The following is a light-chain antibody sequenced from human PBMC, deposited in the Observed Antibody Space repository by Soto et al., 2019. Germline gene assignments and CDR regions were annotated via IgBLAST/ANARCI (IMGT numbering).Light chain of an antibody. Sequence: EIVMTQSPATLSVYPGERATLECRASQSVNSNLSLYQQISGHAPTLLICGASTRATGIPARFSGSGSGTEPTLTISSLHFKNFALYYCEPYNNWPPSWTFGQGTKDAIK. CDR1: QSVNSN. J-gene: IGKJ1*01. V-gene: IGKV3-15*01. CDR3: EPYNNWPPSWT. CDR2: GAS.